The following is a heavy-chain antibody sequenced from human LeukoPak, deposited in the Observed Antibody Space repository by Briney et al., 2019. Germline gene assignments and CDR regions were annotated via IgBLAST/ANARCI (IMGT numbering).Heavy chain of an antibody. V-gene: IGHV3-15*01. CDR2: IKSKTDGGTT. CDR3: TTPNYRYGMDV. J-gene: IGHJ6*02. Sequence: GGSLRLSCAASGFTFSNAWMSWVRQAPGEGLEWVGRIKSKTDGGTTDYAAPVKGRFTISRDDSKNTLYLQMNSLKTEDTAVYYCTTPNYRYGMDVWGQGTTVTVSS. CDR1: GFTFSNAW.